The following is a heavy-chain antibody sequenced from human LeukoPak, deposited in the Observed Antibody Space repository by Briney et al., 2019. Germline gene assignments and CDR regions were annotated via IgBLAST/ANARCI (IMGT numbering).Heavy chain of an antibody. Sequence: SGGSLRLSCAASGFTFSSYSMNWVRQAPGEGLEWVSSISSSSSYIYYADSVKGRFTISRDNAKNSLYLQMNSLRAEDTAVYYCARDGVAVAGPSYYYYGMDVWGQGTTVTVSS. D-gene: IGHD6-19*01. J-gene: IGHJ6*02. CDR2: ISSSSSYI. CDR1: GFTFSSYS. CDR3: ARDGVAVAGPSYYYYGMDV. V-gene: IGHV3-21*01.